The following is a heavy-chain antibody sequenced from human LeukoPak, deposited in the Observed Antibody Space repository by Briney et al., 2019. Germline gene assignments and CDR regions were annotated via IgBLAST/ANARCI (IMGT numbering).Heavy chain of an antibody. D-gene: IGHD6-13*01. CDR1: GFTFDDYT. CDR2: ITWDGGTT. CDR3: ARDRTAEAGNDYYMGV. Sequence: GGSLRLSCAASGFTFDDYTMHWVRQPPGKGLEWISLITWDGGTTYYADSVRGRFTISRDNSKNSLFLRMNSLRPEDTALYYRARDRTAEAGNDYYMGVWGNGTTVIVSS. J-gene: IGHJ6*03. V-gene: IGHV3-43*01.